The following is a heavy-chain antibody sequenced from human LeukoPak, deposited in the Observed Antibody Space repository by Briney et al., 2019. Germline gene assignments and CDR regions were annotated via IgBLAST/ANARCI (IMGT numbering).Heavy chain of an antibody. J-gene: IGHJ4*02. D-gene: IGHD6-13*01. CDR3: GGFGYEAAVDL. Sequence: GGSLRLSCAASGFMFSTYWMTWVRQPPGKGLEFLANIKPDGSETYYVDSVKGRFTISRDNTKNLVFLQMNSLRGEDAAVYHCGGFGYEAAVDLWGQGTLVTVSS. CDR1: GFMFSTYW. V-gene: IGHV3-7*01. CDR2: IKPDGSET.